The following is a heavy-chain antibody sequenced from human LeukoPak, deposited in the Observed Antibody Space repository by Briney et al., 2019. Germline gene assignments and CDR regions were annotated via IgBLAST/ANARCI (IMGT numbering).Heavy chain of an antibody. CDR3: ARDDALGDNALDI. CDR1: GFTFSSYG. D-gene: IGHD3-16*01. Sequence: GGSLRLSCAASGFTFSSYGMHWVRQAPGKGLEWVAVILNDGSQEKYAESVKSRFTISRDNSKNTLFLQMNSLRAEDTAVYYCARDDALGDNALDIWGQGTMVTVSS. V-gene: IGHV3-33*01. CDR2: ILNDGSQE. J-gene: IGHJ3*02.